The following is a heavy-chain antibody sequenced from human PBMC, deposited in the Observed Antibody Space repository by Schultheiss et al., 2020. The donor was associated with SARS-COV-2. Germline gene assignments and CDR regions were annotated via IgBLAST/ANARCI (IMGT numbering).Heavy chain of an antibody. CDR2: SDTSGGST. CDR3: ARGVAVAGSPYDAFDI. V-gene: IGHV3-23*01. J-gene: IGHJ3*02. Sequence: SCAASGFTYSTYTMNWVRQAPGKGLEWVSASDTSGGSTYADSVKGRFTISRDNSKNTLYLQMNSLRAEDTAVYYCARGVAVAGSPYDAFDIWGQGTMVTVSS. D-gene: IGHD6-19*01. CDR1: GFTYSTYT.